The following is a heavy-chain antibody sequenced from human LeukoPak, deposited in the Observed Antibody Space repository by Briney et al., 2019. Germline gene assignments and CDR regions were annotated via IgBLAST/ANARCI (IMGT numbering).Heavy chain of an antibody. V-gene: IGHV1-46*01. D-gene: IGHD4-17*01. Sequence: ASVKVSCKVSGYTLTELSMHWVRQAPGQGLEWMGIINPSGGSTSYAQKFQGRVTMTRDTSTSTVYMELSSLRSEDTAVYYCAREGATVTDNWFDPWGQGTLVTVSS. J-gene: IGHJ5*02. CDR3: AREGATVTDNWFDP. CDR2: INPSGGST. CDR1: GYTLTELS.